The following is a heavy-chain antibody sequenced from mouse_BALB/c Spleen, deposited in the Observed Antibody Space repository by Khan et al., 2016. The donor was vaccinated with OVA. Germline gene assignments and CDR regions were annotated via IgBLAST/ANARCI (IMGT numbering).Heavy chain of an antibody. J-gene: IGHJ3*01. Sequence: QVRLQQSGAELAKPGASVKMSCKASGYTFTNYWMHWVKQRPGQGLEWIGYINPSTDYTEYNQKFKDKATLTADKSSSTTYMQLTSLTSDDSSLYYCVNNGSSSAWFTYWGQGTLVTVSA. CDR2: INPSTDYT. V-gene: IGHV1-7*01. CDR1: GYTFTNYW. CDR3: VNNGSSSAWFTY. D-gene: IGHD1-1*01.